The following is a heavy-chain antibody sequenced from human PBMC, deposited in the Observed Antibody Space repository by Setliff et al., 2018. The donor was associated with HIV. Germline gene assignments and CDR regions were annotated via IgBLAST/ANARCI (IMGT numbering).Heavy chain of an antibody. CDR3: ARGVFLSGSGWYIVYYFDY. CDR1: GGTFSSYA. CDR2: IIPIFGTA. V-gene: IGHV1-69*05. Sequence: EASVKVSCKASGGTFSSYAISWVRQAPGQGLEWMGGIIPIFGTANYAQKFQGRVTITTDESTSTAYMELSSLRSEDTAVYYCARGVFLSGSGWYIVYYFDYWGQGSLVTVSS. D-gene: IGHD6-19*01. J-gene: IGHJ4*02.